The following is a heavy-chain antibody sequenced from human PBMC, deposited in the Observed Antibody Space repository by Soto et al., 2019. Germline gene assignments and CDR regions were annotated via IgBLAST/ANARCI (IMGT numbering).Heavy chain of an antibody. CDR1: GYTFTSDG. CDR3: ARVGVGLAAPRVWPY. J-gene: IGHJ4*02. Sequence: KVSCKASGYTFTSDGISWVRQAPGQGLEWMAWINPYNGNTKYAEKFLGRVTVTTDTSTATAYMEVRSLTSDDTAVFYCARVGVGLAAPRVWPYWGQGTPVTASS. D-gene: IGHD6-13*01. CDR2: INPYNGNT. V-gene: IGHV1-18*01.